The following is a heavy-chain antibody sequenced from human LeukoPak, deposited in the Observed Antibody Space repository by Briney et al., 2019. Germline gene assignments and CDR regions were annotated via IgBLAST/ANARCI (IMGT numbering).Heavy chain of an antibody. D-gene: IGHD5-24*01. Sequence: PGGSLRLSCAASGFTFSSYGMHWVRQAPGKGLEWVAVICYDGTNKYYAESVKGGFTISRDNSKNTLYLQMNSLSAEDTAVYYCARRDGYDFDYWGQGTLVTVSS. J-gene: IGHJ4*02. CDR1: GFTFSSYG. V-gene: IGHV3-33*01. CDR2: ICYDGTNK. CDR3: ARRDGYDFDY.